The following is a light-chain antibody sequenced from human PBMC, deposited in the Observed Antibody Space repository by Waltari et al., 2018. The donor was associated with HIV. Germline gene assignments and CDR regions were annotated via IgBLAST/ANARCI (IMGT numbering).Light chain of an antibody. J-gene: IGLJ2*01. CDR3: SSYASTRSLI. Sequence: QSALTQPASVSGSPGQSITISCTGPTSDIGTYTYVSWYQQHPGTAPKLIIYEVTTRPSGVSTRFSGSKSGNTASLIISGLQAEDEADYFCSSYASTRSLIFGGGTELTVL. CDR1: TSDIGTYTY. CDR2: EVT. V-gene: IGLV2-14*03.